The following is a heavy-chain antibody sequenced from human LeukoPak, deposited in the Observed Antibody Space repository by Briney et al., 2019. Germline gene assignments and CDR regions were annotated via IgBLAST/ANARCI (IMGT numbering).Heavy chain of an antibody. D-gene: IGHD6-19*01. J-gene: IGHJ4*02. CDR1: GYSISSGYY. Sequence: SETLSLTCAVSGYSISSGYYWGCIRQPPGKGLGWIGNIYHTGSTYYNPSLKSRVTISVDTSKNEFSLKLSSVTAADTAMYYCARYPSGWIFDYWGQGTLVTVSS. CDR2: IYHTGST. CDR3: ARYPSGWIFDY. V-gene: IGHV4-38-2*01.